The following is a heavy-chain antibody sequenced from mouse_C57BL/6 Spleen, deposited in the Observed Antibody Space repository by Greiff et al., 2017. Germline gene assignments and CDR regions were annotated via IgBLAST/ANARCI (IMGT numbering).Heavy chain of an antibody. Sequence: EVKLEESGGGLVKPGGSLKLSCAASGFTFSDYGMHWVRQAPEKGLEWVAYISSGSSTIYYADTVKGRFTISRDNAKNTLFLQMTSLRSEDTAMYYCARSSNYEAWFAYWGQGTLVTVSA. V-gene: IGHV5-17*01. CDR2: ISSGSSTI. J-gene: IGHJ3*01. D-gene: IGHD2-5*01. CDR1: GFTFSDYG. CDR3: ARSSNYEAWFAY.